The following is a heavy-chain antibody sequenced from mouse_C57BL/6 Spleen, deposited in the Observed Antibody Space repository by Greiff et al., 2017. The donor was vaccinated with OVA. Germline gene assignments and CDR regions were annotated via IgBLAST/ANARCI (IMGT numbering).Heavy chain of an antibody. CDR3: ARGNIYGNSYWYFDV. J-gene: IGHJ1*03. CDR1: GYTFTSYT. CDR2: INPSSGYT. Sequence: VQLQQSGAELARPGASVKMSCKASGYTFTSYTMHWVKQRPGQGLEWIGYINPSSGYTKYNQKFKDKATLTADKSSSTAYMQLSSLTSEDSAVYYCARGNIYGNSYWYFDVWGTGTTVTVSS. V-gene: IGHV1-4*01. D-gene: IGHD2-1*01.